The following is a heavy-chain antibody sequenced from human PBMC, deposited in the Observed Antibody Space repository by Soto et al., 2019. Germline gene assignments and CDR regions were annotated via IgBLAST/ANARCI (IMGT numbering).Heavy chain of an antibody. J-gene: IGHJ3*02. D-gene: IGHD5-12*01. Sequence: GGSLRLSCAASGFTVSSNYMSWVRQAPGKGLEWVSVIYSGGSTYYADSVKGRFTISRDNSKNTLYLQMNSLRAEDTAVYYCARDLEMATITHAFDIWGQGTMVTVSS. CDR2: IYSGGST. CDR3: ARDLEMATITHAFDI. V-gene: IGHV3-53*01. CDR1: GFTVSSNY.